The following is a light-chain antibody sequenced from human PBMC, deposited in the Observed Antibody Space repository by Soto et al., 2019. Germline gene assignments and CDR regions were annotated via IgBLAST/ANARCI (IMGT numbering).Light chain of an antibody. V-gene: IGKV3-20*01. J-gene: IGKJ5*01. Sequence: EIVLTQSPGTLSLSPGESATLSCRASQSVSSNYLAWYHQKPGQAPRLLIYGASSRATGIPDRFSGSGSGTDFTLTISRLEPEDCAVYYCQQYGSSITFGQGTRLEIK. CDR2: GAS. CDR1: QSVSSNY. CDR3: QQYGSSIT.